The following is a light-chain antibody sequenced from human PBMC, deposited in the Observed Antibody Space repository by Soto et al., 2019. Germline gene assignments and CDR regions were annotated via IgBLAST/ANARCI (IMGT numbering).Light chain of an antibody. CDR3: QQYGSSAPIP. J-gene: IGKJ5*01. CDR1: QSISDT. Sequence: DIVRPQSPSEVSESTRGRATLSSWGSQSISDTLAWYQQKPGQAPRLLIYGASIRATGIPDRFSGSGSETDFTLTISRLEPEDFARCYCQQYGSSAPIPLGQGTRLEI. V-gene: IGKV3-20*01. CDR2: GAS.